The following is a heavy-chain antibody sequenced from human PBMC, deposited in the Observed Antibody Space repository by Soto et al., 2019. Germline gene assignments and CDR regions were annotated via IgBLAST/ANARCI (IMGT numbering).Heavy chain of an antibody. D-gene: IGHD3-22*01. J-gene: IGHJ6*02. CDR2: IYHSGST. CDR3: ARGPMIVVGRLYYYGMDV. V-gene: IGHV4-30-2*01. CDR1: GGSISSGGYS. Sequence: SETLSLTCAVSGGSISSGGYSWSWIRQPPGKGLEWIGYIYHSGSTYYNPSLKSRVTISVDRSKNQFSLKLSSVTAADTAVYYCARGPMIVVGRLYYYGMDVWGQGTTVTVSS.